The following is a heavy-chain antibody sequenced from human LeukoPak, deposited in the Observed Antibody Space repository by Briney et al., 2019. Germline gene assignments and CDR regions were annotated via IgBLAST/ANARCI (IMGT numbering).Heavy chain of an antibody. J-gene: IGHJ4*02. Sequence: GSLRLSCAASGFTFSSYAMSWVRQAPGKGLEWVSGISGSGDNTYYADSVKGRFTISRDNSKNTLYVQVNSLGTEDTAAYYCAKGSYYDSSGSFYFDYWGQGTLVTVSS. D-gene: IGHD3-22*01. CDR1: GFTFSSYA. CDR2: ISGSGDNT. V-gene: IGHV3-23*01. CDR3: AKGSYYDSSGSFYFDY.